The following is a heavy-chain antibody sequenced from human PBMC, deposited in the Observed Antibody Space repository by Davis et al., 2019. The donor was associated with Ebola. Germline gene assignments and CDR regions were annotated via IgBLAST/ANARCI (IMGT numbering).Heavy chain of an antibody. J-gene: IGHJ6*02. CDR2: IKQDGSEK. V-gene: IGHV3-7*01. Sequence: GESLKISCAASGFTFSSYGMHWVRQAPGKGLEWVANIKQDGSEKYYVDSVKGRFTISRDNAKNSLYLQMNSLRAEDTAVYYCARGGFTMEMDVWGQGTTVTVSS. CDR3: ARGGFTMEMDV. D-gene: IGHD3-10*01. CDR1: GFTFSSYG.